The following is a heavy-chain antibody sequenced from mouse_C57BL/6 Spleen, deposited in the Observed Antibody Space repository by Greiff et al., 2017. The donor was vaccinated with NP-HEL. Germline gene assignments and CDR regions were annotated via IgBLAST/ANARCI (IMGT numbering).Heavy chain of an antibody. CDR1: GYTFTDYY. Sequence: VQLQQSGPELVKPGASVKISCKASGYTFTDYYMNWVKQSHGKSLEWIGDINPNNGGTSYNQKFKGKATLTVDKSSSTAYMELRSLTSEDSAVYYCARGVTTYYAMDYWGQGTSVTVSS. V-gene: IGHV1-26*01. CDR3: ARGVTTYYAMDY. CDR2: INPNNGGT. D-gene: IGHD2-2*01. J-gene: IGHJ4*01.